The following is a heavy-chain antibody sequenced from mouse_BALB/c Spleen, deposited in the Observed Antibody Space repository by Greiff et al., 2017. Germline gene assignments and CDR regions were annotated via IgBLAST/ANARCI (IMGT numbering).Heavy chain of an antibody. CDR2: IIPGSGGT. V-gene: IGHV1-54*01. CDR3: ALDDDYAMDY. Sequence: QVQLQQSGAELVRPGTSVKVSCKASGYAFTNYLIEWVKQRPGQGLEWIGVIIPGSGGTNYNEKFKGKATLTADKSSSTAYMQLSSLTSDDSAVYFCALDDDYAMDYWGQGTSVTVSS. J-gene: IGHJ4*01. D-gene: IGHD2-12*01. CDR1: GYAFTNYL.